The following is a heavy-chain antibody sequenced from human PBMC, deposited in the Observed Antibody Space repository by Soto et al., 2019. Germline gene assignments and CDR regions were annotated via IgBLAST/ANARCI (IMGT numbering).Heavy chain of an antibody. D-gene: IGHD2-2*01. Sequence: GGSLRLSCAASGFTFSSYSMNWVRQAPGKGLEWVSSISSSSSYIYYADSVKGRFTISRDNAKNSLYLQMNSLRAEDTAVYYCARDRYCSSNSCYNYYYGMDVWGQGTTVTVS. CDR3: ARDRYCSSNSCYNYYYGMDV. V-gene: IGHV3-21*01. CDR1: GFTFSSYS. CDR2: ISSSSSYI. J-gene: IGHJ6*02.